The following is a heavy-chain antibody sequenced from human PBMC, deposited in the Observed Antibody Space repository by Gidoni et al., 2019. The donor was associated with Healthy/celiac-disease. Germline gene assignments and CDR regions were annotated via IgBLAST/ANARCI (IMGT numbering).Heavy chain of an antibody. Sequence: QVQLQQWGAGLLKPSETLSLPCAVYGGSFSGYYWSWIRQPPGKGLEWIGEINHSGSTNYNPSLKSRVTISVDTSKNQFSLKLSSVTAADTAVYYCARGRATDAFDIWGQGTMVTVSS. CDR1: GGSFSGYY. CDR3: ARGRATDAFDI. V-gene: IGHV4-34*01. CDR2: INHSGST. J-gene: IGHJ3*02.